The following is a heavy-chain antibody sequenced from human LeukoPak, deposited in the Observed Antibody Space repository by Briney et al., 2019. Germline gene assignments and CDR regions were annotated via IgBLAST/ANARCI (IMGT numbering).Heavy chain of an antibody. CDR3: ASLGGVAAASRLGAFDI. CDR1: GYTFTGYY. D-gene: IGHD6-13*01. J-gene: IGHJ3*02. V-gene: IGHV1-2*06. Sequence: GASVKVSCKASGYTFTGYYMHWVRQAPGQGLEWMGRISPNSGGTNYAQKFQGRVTMTRDTSISTAYMELSRLRSDDTAVYYCASLGGVAAASRLGAFDIWGQGTMVTVSS. CDR2: ISPNSGGT.